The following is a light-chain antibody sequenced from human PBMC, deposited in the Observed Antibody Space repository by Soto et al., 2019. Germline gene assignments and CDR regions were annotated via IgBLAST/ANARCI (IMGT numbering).Light chain of an antibody. V-gene: IGLV2-14*02. Sequence: QSALTQPASVSGSVGQSITISCTGTSSDVGSYDLVSWYQQHPGKAPKLIIYEVSKRPSGVSNRLSGSKSVNTASLTVSGLQAEDEADYYCSSYGGGNTVVFGGGTKLTVL. CDR3: SSYGGGNTVV. CDR1: SSDVGSYDL. CDR2: EVS. J-gene: IGLJ2*01.